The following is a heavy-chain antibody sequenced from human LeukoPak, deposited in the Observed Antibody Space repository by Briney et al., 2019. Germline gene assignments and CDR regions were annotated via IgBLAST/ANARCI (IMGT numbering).Heavy chain of an antibody. Sequence: SETLSLTCTVSGGSISSYYWSWIRQPPGKGLEWIGYIYYSGSTNYNPSLKSRVAISVDTSKNQFSLKLSSVTAADTAVYYCARAPLNRVQDYWGQGTLVTVYS. CDR1: GGSISSYY. J-gene: IGHJ4*02. V-gene: IGHV4-59*01. CDR3: ARAPLNRVQDY. D-gene: IGHD2-8*01. CDR2: IYYSGST.